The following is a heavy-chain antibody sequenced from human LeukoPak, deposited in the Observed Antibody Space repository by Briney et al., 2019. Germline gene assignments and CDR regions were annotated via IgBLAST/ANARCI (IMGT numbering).Heavy chain of an antibody. V-gene: IGHV4-61*02. D-gene: IGHD6-13*01. J-gene: IGHJ6*03. CDR3: ARDSSSWDKYYYYYYMDV. CDR2: IYTSGST. Sequence: SETLSLTCAVSGGSISSGGYSWSWIRQPAGKGLEWIGRIYTSGSTNYNPSLKSQVTMSVDTSKNQFSLKLSSVTAADTAVYYCARDSSSWDKYYYYYYMDVWGKGTTVTISS. CDR1: GGSISSGGYS.